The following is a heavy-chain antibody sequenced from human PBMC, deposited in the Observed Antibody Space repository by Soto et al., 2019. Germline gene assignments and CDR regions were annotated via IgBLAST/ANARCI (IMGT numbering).Heavy chain of an antibody. Sequence: GGSLRLSCAASGFAFSSEWMHWVRQAPGKGLVWVSRIDPYDTGITYADSVKGRFTISRDNAKNTLYLQMNSLRAEDTAVYYCTSDTFGARDSWGQGXLVTVSS. CDR2: IDPYDTGI. CDR3: TSDTFGARDS. CDR1: GFAFSSEW. J-gene: IGHJ4*02. D-gene: IGHD2-15*01. V-gene: IGHV3-74*01.